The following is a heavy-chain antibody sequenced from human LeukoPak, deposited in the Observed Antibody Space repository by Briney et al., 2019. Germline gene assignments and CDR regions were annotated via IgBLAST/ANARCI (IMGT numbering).Heavy chain of an antibody. V-gene: IGHV3-15*01. CDR1: GFTFSNAW. Sequence: KTGGSLRLSCAASGFTFSNAWMSWVRQAPGKGLEWVGRIKSKTDGGTTDYAAPVKGRFTISRDDSKNTLYLQMNSLKTEDTAVYYCTTDGGRWLQLRGAYHISAKFDYWGQGTLVTVSS. J-gene: IGHJ4*02. CDR2: IKSKTDGGTT. CDR3: TTDGGRWLQLRGAYHISAKFDY. D-gene: IGHD5-24*01.